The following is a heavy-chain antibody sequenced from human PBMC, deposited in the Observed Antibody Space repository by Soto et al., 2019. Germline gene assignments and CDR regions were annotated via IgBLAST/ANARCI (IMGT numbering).Heavy chain of an antibody. D-gene: IGHD2-2*01. Sequence: QVQLVQSGAEVKKPVSSVKVSCKASGGTFSSYAISWVRQAPGQGLEWMGGIIPIFGTANYAQKFQGRVTITADESTSTAHMELGSMRSEDSAVYYCARDLGIVPAASPYYYYGMDVWGQGTTVTVSS. CDR2: IIPIFGTA. CDR3: ARDLGIVPAASPYYYYGMDV. J-gene: IGHJ6*02. V-gene: IGHV1-69*01. CDR1: GGTFSSYA.